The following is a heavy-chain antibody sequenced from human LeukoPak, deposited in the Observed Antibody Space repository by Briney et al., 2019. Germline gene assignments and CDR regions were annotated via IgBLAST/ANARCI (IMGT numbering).Heavy chain of an antibody. D-gene: IGHD3-22*01. J-gene: IGHJ3*02. CDR3: ARAVIVVPHDAFDI. V-gene: IGHV1-8*01. CDR1: GYTFTSYD. CDR2: MNPNSGNT. Sequence: ASVKVSCKASGYTFTSYDINWMPQATGQGLEWMGWMNPNSGNTGYAQKFQGRVTMTRNTSISTAYMELSGLRSEDTAVYYCARAVIVVPHDAFDIWGQGTMVTVSS.